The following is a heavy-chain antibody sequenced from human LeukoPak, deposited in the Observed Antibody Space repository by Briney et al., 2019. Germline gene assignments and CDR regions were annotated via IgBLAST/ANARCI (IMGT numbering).Heavy chain of an antibody. CDR2: IYPGDSDT. V-gene: IGHV5-51*03. Sequence: PGESLKISCKGSGYSFTSYWIGWVRQMPGKGLEWMGIIYPGDSDTRYSPSFQGQVTISADKSLSPAYLQWSSLKASDPASVYYACIIAVAGTFNYWGQGTLVTVSS. CDR1: GYSFTSYW. CDR3: ACIIAVAGTFNY. D-gene: IGHD6-19*01. J-gene: IGHJ4*02.